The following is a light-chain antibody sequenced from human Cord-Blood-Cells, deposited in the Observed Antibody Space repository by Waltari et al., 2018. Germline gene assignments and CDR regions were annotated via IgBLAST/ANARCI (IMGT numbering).Light chain of an antibody. CDR2: GAS. CDR1: QSVSSSY. Sequence: ELLLTQPPAPLSLSPGERATLSCRASQSVSSSYLAWYQQKPGQAPRLLIYGASSRATGIPDRFSGSGSGTDFTLTISRLEPEDFAVYYCQQYGSFTFGGGTKVEIK. J-gene: IGKJ4*01. V-gene: IGKV3-20*01. CDR3: QQYGSFT.